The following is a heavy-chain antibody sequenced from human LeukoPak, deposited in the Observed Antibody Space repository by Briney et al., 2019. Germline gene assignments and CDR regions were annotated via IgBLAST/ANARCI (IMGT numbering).Heavy chain of an antibody. Sequence: GGSLRLSCAASGFTFSSYSMNWVRQAPGKGLEWVSYISSSGSTIYYADSVKGRFTISRDNAKNSLYLQMNSLRAEDTAVYYCARETYYYDSSGYHDAFDIWGQGTMVTVSS. D-gene: IGHD3-22*01. CDR3: ARETYYYDSSGYHDAFDI. CDR2: ISSSGSTI. J-gene: IGHJ3*02. CDR1: GFTFSSYS. V-gene: IGHV3-48*04.